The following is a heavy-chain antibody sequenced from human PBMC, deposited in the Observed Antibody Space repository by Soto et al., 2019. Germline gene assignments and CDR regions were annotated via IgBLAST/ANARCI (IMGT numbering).Heavy chain of an antibody. V-gene: IGHV4-4*02. CDR2: IHHSGRT. CDR1: GDSISSDKW. CDR3: ARVGDWQFDY. D-gene: IGHD2-21*02. J-gene: IGHJ4*02. Sequence: QVQLQESGPGLVKPSGTLSLTCAVSGDSISSDKWWSWVRQPPGKGLEWIGEIHHSGRTNYNPSLKSRVTILVEKSKNQVSLELSSMTAADTAVYYCARVGDWQFDYWGQGTLVTVSS.